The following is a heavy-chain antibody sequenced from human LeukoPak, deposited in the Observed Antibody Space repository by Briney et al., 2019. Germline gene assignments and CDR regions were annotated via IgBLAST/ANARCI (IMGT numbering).Heavy chain of an antibody. CDR1: GYTFSAYD. D-gene: IGHD3-10*01. Sequence: ASVKVSCKASGYTFSAYDFNWLRQVTGQGPEWLGWMNSKTGNTEYARKFQGRVTMTRNSSINTAYMELSSLRSEETAVYYCARVGRISTIRGVILTWGQGTLVTVSS. V-gene: IGHV1-8*01. J-gene: IGHJ4*02. CDR2: MNSKTGNT. CDR3: ARVGRISTIRGVILT.